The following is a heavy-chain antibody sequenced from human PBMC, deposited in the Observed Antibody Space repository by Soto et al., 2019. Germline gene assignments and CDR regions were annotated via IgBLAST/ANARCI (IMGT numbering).Heavy chain of an antibody. CDR1: GGSFSGYY. J-gene: IGHJ6*03. CDR3: ATRAADYDFWSGYYSYYYYMDV. D-gene: IGHD3-3*01. Sequence: SETLSLTCAVYGGSFSGYYWSWIRQPPGKGLEWIGEINHSGSTNYNPSIKSRVTISADTSKNQFSLKLSSVTAADTAVYYCATRAADYDFWSGYYSYYYYMDVWGKGTTVTVSS. CDR2: INHSGST. V-gene: IGHV4-34*01.